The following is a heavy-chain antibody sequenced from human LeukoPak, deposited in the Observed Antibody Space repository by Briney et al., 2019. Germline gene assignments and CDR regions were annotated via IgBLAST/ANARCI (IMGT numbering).Heavy chain of an antibody. CDR2: IWNDGSNK. CDR1: GFTFSVYG. J-gene: IGHJ4*02. Sequence: GGSLRLSCAASGFTFSVYGMHWVRQAPGKGLEWVAVIWNDGSNKYYADSVKGRFTISRDNSKNTLYLQMNSLRAEDTAVYSCARASGPFDYWGQGALVTVSS. V-gene: IGHV3-33*01. CDR3: ARASGPFDY. D-gene: IGHD3-10*01.